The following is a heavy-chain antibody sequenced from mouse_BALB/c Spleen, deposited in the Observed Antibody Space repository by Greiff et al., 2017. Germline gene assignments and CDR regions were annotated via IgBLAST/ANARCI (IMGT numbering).Heavy chain of an antibody. D-gene: IGHD2-4*01. CDR1: GYTFTSYV. Sequence: EVKLQESGPELVKPGASVKMSCKASGYTFTSYVMHWVKQKPGQGLEWIGYINPYNDGTKYNEKFKGKATLTSDKSSSTAYMELSSLTSEDSAVYYCARGITTGDWYFDVWGAGTTVTVSS. V-gene: IGHV1-14*01. CDR3: ARGITTGDWYFDV. CDR2: INPYNDGT. J-gene: IGHJ1*01.